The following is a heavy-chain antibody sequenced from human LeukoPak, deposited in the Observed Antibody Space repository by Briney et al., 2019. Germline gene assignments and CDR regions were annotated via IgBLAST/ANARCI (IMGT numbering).Heavy chain of an antibody. CDR3: ARGIRDSSGYFHDAFDI. D-gene: IGHD3-22*01. V-gene: IGHV3-23*01. CDR2: ISGSGDNT. CDR1: GFTFNNYA. J-gene: IGHJ3*02. Sequence: QPGGSLKVSCAASGFTFNNYAMNWVRQAPGKGLEWVSTISGSGDNTYYADSVKGRFTISRDNAKNSLYLQMNSLRAEDTAVYYCARGIRDSSGYFHDAFDIWGQGTMVTVSS.